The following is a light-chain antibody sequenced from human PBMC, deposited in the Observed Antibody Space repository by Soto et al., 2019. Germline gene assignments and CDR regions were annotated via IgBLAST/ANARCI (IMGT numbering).Light chain of an antibody. CDR2: KAS. J-gene: IGKJ1*01. CDR1: QSITSW. CDR3: QRYNIYVE. V-gene: IGKV1-5*03. Sequence: DVQMSQSPSTLSASVGYRVPITCRASQSITSWLAWYQQKPGKAPTPXIYKASSLKNGVPSRSSGSGSGTEFTLTISSLQPDDLATYYCQRYNIYVEFGQGTKV.